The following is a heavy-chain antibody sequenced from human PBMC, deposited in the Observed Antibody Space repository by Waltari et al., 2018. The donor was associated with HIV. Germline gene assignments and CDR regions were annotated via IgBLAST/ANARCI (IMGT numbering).Heavy chain of an antibody. J-gene: IGHJ4*02. D-gene: IGHD3-22*01. CDR3: AKDPYYYDSSGYADYFDY. CDR2: ISYDGSNK. V-gene: IGHV3-30*18. CDR1: GFTFSRSD. Sequence: QVQLVESGGGVVQPGRSLRLSCAASGFTFSRSDMHCVRQAQGKGLEGVAVISYDGSNKYYADSVKGRFTISRDNSKNTLYLQMNSLRAEDTAVYYCAKDPYYYDSSGYADYFDYWGQGTLVTVSS.